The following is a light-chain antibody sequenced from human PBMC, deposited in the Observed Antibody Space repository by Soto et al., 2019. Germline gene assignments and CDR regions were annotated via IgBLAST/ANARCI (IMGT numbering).Light chain of an antibody. J-gene: IGKJ5*01. V-gene: IGKV3-11*01. CDR2: DAS. CDR3: QQRSNWPPIT. CDR1: QSVSRY. Sequence: EIVLPPSQATLSLSPVERAPLSFRASQSVSRYLAWYQQKPGQAPRLLIYDASNRATGIPARFSGSGSGTDFTLTISSLQPEDFAVYYCQQRSNWPPITCGQGTRRELK.